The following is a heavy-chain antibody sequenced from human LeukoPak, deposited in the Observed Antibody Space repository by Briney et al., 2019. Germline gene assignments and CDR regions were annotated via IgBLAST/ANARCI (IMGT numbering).Heavy chain of an antibody. CDR3: ATSQSSVAGIVGD. CDR2: ISGSGNNK. D-gene: IGHD6-19*01. J-gene: IGHJ4*02. CDR1: GFTFSDYF. Sequence: GGSLRLSCAASGFTFSDYFMTWIRQALGKVLEWVSYISGSGNNKYYADSVKGRFTISRDNAKNSLYLQMNSLRVEDTAVYYCATSQSSVAGIVGDWGQGTLVTVSS. V-gene: IGHV3-11*04.